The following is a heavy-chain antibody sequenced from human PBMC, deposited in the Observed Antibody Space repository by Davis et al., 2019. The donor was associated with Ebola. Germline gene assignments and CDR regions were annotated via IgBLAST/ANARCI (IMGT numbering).Heavy chain of an antibody. Sequence: GESLKISCAASGFTFSSYAMSWVRQAPGKGLEWVSVIYSGGSTYYADSVKGRFTISRDNSKNTLYLEMNSLRAEDTAVYYCARGGAVAATWGTFDIWGQGTMVTVSS. D-gene: IGHD6-19*01. J-gene: IGHJ3*02. CDR3: ARGGAVAATWGTFDI. V-gene: IGHV3-66*02. CDR1: GFTFSSYA. CDR2: IYSGGST.